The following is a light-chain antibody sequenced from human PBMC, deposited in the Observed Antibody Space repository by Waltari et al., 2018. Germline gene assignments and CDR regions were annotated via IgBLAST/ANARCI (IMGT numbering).Light chain of an antibody. Sequence: QSVLTQPASVSGSPGQSITISCTGRSSDVGRYNYVSWYQQRPGKAPILLMFDVTNRPSGISNRFSGSKSGHIASLTISGLQADDEADYYCNSYSDSNSLVVFGGGTKLTVL. CDR3: NSYSDSNSLVV. CDR1: SSDVGRYNY. J-gene: IGLJ2*01. CDR2: DVT. V-gene: IGLV2-14*03.